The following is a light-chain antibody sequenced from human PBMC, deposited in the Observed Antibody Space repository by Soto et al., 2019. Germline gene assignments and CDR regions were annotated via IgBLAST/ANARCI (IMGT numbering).Light chain of an antibody. CDR2: DVN. Sequence: QSALTQPASMSGSPGQSITISCTGTSSDVGGYNYVSWYRQHPGKAPKLMIYDVNNRPSGVSNRFSGSKSGNTASLTISGLPAEDEADYYCSSHSSSSTLVVFGGGTQVTVL. V-gene: IGLV2-14*03. J-gene: IGLJ2*01. CDR3: SSHSSSSTLVV. CDR1: SSDVGGYNY.